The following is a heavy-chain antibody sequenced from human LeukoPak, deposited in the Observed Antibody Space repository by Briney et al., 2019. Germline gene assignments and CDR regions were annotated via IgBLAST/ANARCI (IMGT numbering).Heavy chain of an antibody. V-gene: IGHV1-2*02. CDR3: ARDYYYDSSGYNEDWFDP. J-gene: IGHJ5*02. D-gene: IGHD3-22*01. CDR1: GYTFTGYY. CDR2: INPNSGGT. Sequence: ASVKVSCKASGYTFTGYYMHWVRQAPGQGLEWMGWINPNSGGTNYAQKFQGRVTMTRDTSISTAYMELSRLRSDDTAVYYCARDYYYDSSGYNEDWFDPWGQGTLVAVSS.